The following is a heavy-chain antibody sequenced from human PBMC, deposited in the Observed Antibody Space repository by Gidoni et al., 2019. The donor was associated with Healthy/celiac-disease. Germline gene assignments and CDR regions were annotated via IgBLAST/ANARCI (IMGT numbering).Heavy chain of an antibody. Sequence: EVQLLESGGGLVQPGGSLRLSCAASGFTFSSYARSWVRQVPGKGLGLVSAISGSGGSTYYADSVKGRFTISRDNSKNTLYLQMNSLRAEDTAVYYCAKKEVTKNAFDIWGQGTMVTVSS. CDR1: GFTFSSYA. V-gene: IGHV3-23*01. CDR2: ISGSGGST. J-gene: IGHJ3*02. CDR3: AKKEVTKNAFDI. D-gene: IGHD4-4*01.